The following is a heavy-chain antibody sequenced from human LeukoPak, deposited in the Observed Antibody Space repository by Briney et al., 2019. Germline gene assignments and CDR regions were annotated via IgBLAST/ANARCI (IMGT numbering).Heavy chain of an antibody. V-gene: IGHV4-34*01. Sequence: SETLSLTCAVYGGSFSGYYWSWIRQPPGKGLEWIGEINHSGSTNYNPSLKSRVTISVDTSKNQFSLKLSSVTAADSAIYYCARTASMVTTVIDYWGQGTLVTVSS. D-gene: IGHD4-17*01. CDR2: INHSGST. J-gene: IGHJ4*02. CDR3: ARTASMVTTVIDY. CDR1: GGSFSGYY.